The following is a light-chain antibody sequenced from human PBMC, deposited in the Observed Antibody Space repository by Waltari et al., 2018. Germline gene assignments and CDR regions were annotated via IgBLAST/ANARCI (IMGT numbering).Light chain of an antibody. J-gene: IGLJ3*02. Sequence: QSALTQPASVSGSPGQSITISCTGTSSDVGGYNSVSWYQQHPGKAPKLRIYDVTKRPSGVRGRFSGSKSGNTASLTISWLQAEDEAEYYCNSYTSSSTLWVFGGGTKLTVL. CDR1: SSDVGGYNS. V-gene: IGLV2-14*01. CDR3: NSYTSSSTLWV. CDR2: DVT.